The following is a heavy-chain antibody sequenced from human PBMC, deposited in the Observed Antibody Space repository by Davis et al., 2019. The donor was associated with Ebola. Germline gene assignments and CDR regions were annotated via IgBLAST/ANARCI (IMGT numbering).Heavy chain of an antibody. D-gene: IGHD3-16*02. J-gene: IGHJ4*02. V-gene: IGHV1-69*05. CDR1: GGTFSSYA. CDR3: ARGRNVWGSYRRLLDY. CDR2: IIPIFGTA. Sequence: SVKVSCKASGGTFSSYAISWVRQAPGQGLEWMGGIIPIFGTANYAQKFQGRVTMTRDTSTSTVYMELSSLRSEDTAVYYCARGRNVWGSYRRLLDYWGQGTLVTVSS.